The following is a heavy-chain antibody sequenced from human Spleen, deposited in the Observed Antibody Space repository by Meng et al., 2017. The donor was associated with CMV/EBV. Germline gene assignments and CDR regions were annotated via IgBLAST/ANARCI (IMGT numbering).Heavy chain of an antibody. J-gene: IGHJ4*02. CDR3: AKAFSASWYREYYDD. Sequence: GESLKISCAASGFTFSSYAMHWVRQAPGKGLEWVSVIYSGRTTYYADSVKGRFTISRDNSKNTLYLQMNSLRAEDTAVYYCAKAFSASWYREYYDDWGQGTLVTVSS. CDR2: IYSGRTT. D-gene: IGHD6-13*01. CDR1: GFTFSSYA. V-gene: IGHV3-53*01.